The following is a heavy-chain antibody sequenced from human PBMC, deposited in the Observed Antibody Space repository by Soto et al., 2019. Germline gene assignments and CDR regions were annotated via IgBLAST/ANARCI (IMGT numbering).Heavy chain of an antibody. D-gene: IGHD1-26*01. CDR3: ARVASGSYDWFDP. V-gene: IGHV3-74*03. Sequence: EVQLVESGGGLVQPGGSLRLSCAASKFTFSRYWMHWGRQTPGKGLMWVSRINTDGSRTTYADSVKGRFTISRDNAKNTVFLDMNSLRAEDTAVYYCARVASGSYDWFDPWGQGTLVTVSS. J-gene: IGHJ5*02. CDR2: INTDGSRT. CDR1: KFTFSRYW.